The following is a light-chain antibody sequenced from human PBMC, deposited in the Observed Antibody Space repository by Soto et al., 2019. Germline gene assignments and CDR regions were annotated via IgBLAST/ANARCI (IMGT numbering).Light chain of an antibody. CDR3: QKYNGAPYT. CDR2: AAS. CDR1: QDIINY. Sequence: DIQMTLSPSSLSASVGDRVTITCRASQDIINYLAWYQQKSVKVPKLLIYAASTLQSGVPSRFSGSGSGTDFTLTISSLQPEDVATYYCQKYNGAPYTFGQGTKLEIK. J-gene: IGKJ2*01. V-gene: IGKV1-27*01.